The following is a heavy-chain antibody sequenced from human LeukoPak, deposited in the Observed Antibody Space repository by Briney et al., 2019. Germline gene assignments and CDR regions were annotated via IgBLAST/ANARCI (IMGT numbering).Heavy chain of an antibody. CDR2: IKQDGSEK. D-gene: IGHD6-13*01. CDR3: ARDGPGIAAAAPRY. CDR1: GLTFSSYW. V-gene: IGHV3-7*03. Sequence: QSGGSLRLSCAASGLTFSSYWMSWVRQAPGKGLEWVANIKQDGSEKYYVDSVEGRFTISRDNAKNSLYLQMNSLRAEDTAVYYCARDGPGIAAAAPRYWGQGTLVTVSS. J-gene: IGHJ4*02.